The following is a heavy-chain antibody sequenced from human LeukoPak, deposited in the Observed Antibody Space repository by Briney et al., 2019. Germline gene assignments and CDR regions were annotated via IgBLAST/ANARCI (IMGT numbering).Heavy chain of an antibody. D-gene: IGHD6-19*01. J-gene: IGHJ4*02. CDR3: ARDGIAVAGN. V-gene: IGHV3-74*01. Sequence: PGGSLRLSCAASGFTFSSYWMHWVRQAPGKGLAWVSRINSDGSSTSYADSVKGRFTISRDNAKNTLYLQMNSLRAEDAAVYYCARDGIAVAGNWGQGTLVTVSS. CDR2: INSDGSST. CDR1: GFTFSSYW.